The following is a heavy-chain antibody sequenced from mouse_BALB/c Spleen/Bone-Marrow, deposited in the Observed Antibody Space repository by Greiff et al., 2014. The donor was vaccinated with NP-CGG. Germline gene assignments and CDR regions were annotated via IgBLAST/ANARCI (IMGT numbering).Heavy chain of an antibody. J-gene: IGHJ3*01. CDR1: GFTFNNYG. CDR2: INSNGGST. CDR3: VRGVDHESWFDY. V-gene: IGHV5-6-3*01. Sequence: EVHLQQSGGGLVQPGGSLKLSCAASGFTFNNYGMSWVRQTPDKRLELVGNINSNGGSTYYPDNVKGQFTISRDNAKNTLSLQMSSLKSEDTAIYHCVRGVDHESWFDYWGQGTLVTVSA.